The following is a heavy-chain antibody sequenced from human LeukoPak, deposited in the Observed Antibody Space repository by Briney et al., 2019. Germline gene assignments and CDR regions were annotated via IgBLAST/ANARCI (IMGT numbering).Heavy chain of an antibody. Sequence: SETLSLTCTVSGGSISSYYWSWIRQPPGKGLEWIGYIYYSGSTNYNPSLKSRVTISVDTSKNQFSLKLSSVTAADTAVYYCARVHPPYYYGSGSYFSAPFDYWGQGTLVTVSS. CDR2: IYYSGST. J-gene: IGHJ4*02. CDR1: GGSISSYY. D-gene: IGHD3-10*01. CDR3: ARVHPPYYYGSGSYFSAPFDY. V-gene: IGHV4-59*01.